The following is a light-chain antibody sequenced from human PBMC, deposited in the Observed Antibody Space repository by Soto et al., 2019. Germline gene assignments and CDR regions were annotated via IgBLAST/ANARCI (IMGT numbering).Light chain of an antibody. Sequence: DIQMTQSPSSLSASVGDRVTITCRASQSISSYLNWYQQKPGKAPKLLIYAASSLQSGVPSRFSVRGSGTDFTLTISSLQPEDFATYYCQQSDSTPLTFGGGTKVEIK. CDR3: QQSDSTPLT. CDR2: AAS. CDR1: QSISSY. V-gene: IGKV1-39*01. J-gene: IGKJ4*01.